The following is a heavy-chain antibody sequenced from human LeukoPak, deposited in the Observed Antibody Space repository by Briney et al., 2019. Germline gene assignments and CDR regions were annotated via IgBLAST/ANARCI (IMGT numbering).Heavy chain of an antibody. V-gene: IGHV1-18*01. CDR1: GYTFTNYI. J-gene: IGHJ6*02. CDR3: AREGYYDSSGYSQVQYFYYGMDV. Sequence: ASVKVSCKASGYTFTNYIISWVRQAPGQGLEWMGWISAYNGNTNYAQKLQGRVTMTTDTSTATAYMELRSLRFDDTAVYYCAREGYYDSSGYSQVQYFYYGMDVWGQGTTVTVSS. D-gene: IGHD3-22*01. CDR2: ISAYNGNT.